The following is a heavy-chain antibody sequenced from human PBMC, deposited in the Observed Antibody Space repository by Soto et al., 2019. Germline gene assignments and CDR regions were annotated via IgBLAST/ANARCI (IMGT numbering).Heavy chain of an antibody. CDR1: GYTFTTYA. D-gene: IGHD6-19*01. V-gene: IGHV1-3*05. CDR2: INAGNGNT. CDR3: ARAVAVPADFDY. J-gene: IGHJ4*02. Sequence: QVQLVQSGAEEKKPGASVRVSCKASGYTFTTYAMHWVRQAPGQRLEWMGWINAGNGNTKYSQKFQGRVTITRDTAASTADMDLSSLRSEATAVYYCARAVAVPADFDYWGQGTLVTVSS.